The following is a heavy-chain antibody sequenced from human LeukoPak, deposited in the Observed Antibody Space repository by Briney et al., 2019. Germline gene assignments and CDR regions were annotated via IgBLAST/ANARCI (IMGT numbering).Heavy chain of an antibody. D-gene: IGHD3-3*01. V-gene: IGHV4-4*07. CDR3: ARDLGFWSGPDY. CDR1: GGSISSYY. Sequence: PSETLSLTCTVSGGSISSYYWSWIRQPAGKGLQWIGRIYSSGSANYNPSLKSRVTMSVGTSKHQFSLRLNSMTAADTAVYYCARDLGFWSGPDYWGHGTLVTVSS. CDR2: IYSSGSA. J-gene: IGHJ4*01.